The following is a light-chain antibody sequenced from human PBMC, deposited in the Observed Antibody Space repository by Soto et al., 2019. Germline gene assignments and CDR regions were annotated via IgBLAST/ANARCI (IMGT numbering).Light chain of an antibody. Sequence: EIVLTQSPGTLSLSPGERATLSCRASQSVSSSYLAWYQQKPGQAPRLLIYAASSRATGIPDRFSGSGSVTDFPLTISRLEPVDFAVYYCQQYGSSPWTFAQGTKGETK. CDR1: QSVSSSY. V-gene: IGKV3-20*01. J-gene: IGKJ1*01. CDR2: AAS. CDR3: QQYGSSPWT.